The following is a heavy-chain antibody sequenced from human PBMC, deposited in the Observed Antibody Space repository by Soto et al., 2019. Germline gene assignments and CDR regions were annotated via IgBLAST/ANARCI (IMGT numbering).Heavy chain of an antibody. D-gene: IGHD3-10*01. V-gene: IGHV3-11*01. CDR2: ISSSGSTI. Sequence: QVQLVESGGGLVKPGGSLRLSCAASGFTFSDYYMSWIRQAPGKGLEWVSYISSSGSTIYYADSVKGRFTISRDNAKNSLYLRMSSLRAEDTAVYYCARTIVRGVMTLQHYYYMDVWGKGTTVTVSS. J-gene: IGHJ6*03. CDR3: ARTIVRGVMTLQHYYYMDV. CDR1: GFTFSDYY.